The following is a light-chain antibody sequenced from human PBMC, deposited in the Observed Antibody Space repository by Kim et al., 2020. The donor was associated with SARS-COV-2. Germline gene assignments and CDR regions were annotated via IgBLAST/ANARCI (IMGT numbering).Light chain of an antibody. CDR1: NFYIGSYFL. J-gene: IGLJ2*01. V-gene: IGLV2-23*02. Sequence: QSISVSCTGTNFYIGSYFLFSWYQQLPGKAPKLIIYAVTKRSSGVSNRFSGSKSGYTASLTISGLQAEDEADYYCCSYADSKTYVVFGGGTQLTVL. CDR2: AVT. CDR3: CSYADSKTYVV.